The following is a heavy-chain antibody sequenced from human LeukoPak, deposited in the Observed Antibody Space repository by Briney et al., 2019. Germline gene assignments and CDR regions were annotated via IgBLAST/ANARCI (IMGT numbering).Heavy chain of an antibody. D-gene: IGHD6-13*01. CDR1: GGSISSGDYY. J-gene: IGHJ6*03. CDR2: IYHSGST. CDR3: ARDPEAAAGYYYYYMDV. Sequence: NPSQTLSLTCTVSGGSISSGDYYWSWIRQPPGKGLEWIGYIYHSGSTYYNPSLKSRVTISVDRSKNQFSLKLSSVTAADTAVYYCARDPEAAAGYYYYYMDVWGKGTTVTVSS. V-gene: IGHV4-30-4*01.